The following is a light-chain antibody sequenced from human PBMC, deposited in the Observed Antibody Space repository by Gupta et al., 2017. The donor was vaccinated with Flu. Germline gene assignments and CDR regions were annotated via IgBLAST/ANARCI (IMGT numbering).Light chain of an antibody. J-gene: IGKJ1*01. CDR1: QSITGC. V-gene: IGKV1-5*03. Sequence: PSTLSASVGDRVTITCRASQSITGCLAWYQQKPGKAPKLLIYKASSLESGVPSRFSGSGSGTEFTLTISSLQPDDFATYYCQQDNSYTGTFGQGTKVEIK. CDR3: QQDNSYTGT. CDR2: KAS.